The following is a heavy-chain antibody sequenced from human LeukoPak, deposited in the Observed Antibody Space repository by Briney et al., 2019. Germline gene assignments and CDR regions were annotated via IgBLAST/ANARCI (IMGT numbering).Heavy chain of an antibody. V-gene: IGHV1-69*05. Sequence: SVEVSCKTSGGTFNNSAISWVRQAPGQGLEWLGGIMPLFGTAGYAQKFQGRVTITKDESTRTVYLELTSLTSDDTAVYYCARGVLQPTSTLDYWGQGTLVTVSS. CDR3: ARGVLQPTSTLDY. J-gene: IGHJ4*02. CDR1: GGTFNNSA. CDR2: IMPLFGTA. D-gene: IGHD2-2*01.